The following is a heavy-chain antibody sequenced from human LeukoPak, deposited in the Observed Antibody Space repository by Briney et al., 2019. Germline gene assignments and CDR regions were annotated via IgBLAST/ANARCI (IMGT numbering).Heavy chain of an antibody. CDR2: ITNSGSTT. V-gene: IGHV3-11*04. D-gene: IGHD4-17*01. CDR1: GFTFSDYY. Sequence: GGSLRLSCVASGFTFSDYYMSWIRQAPGKGLEWISYITNSGSTTFYADSVKGRFSISRDDANNSLFLQMNSLRAEDTAVYYCTRDVRLRHKYYYMDVWGKGTTVTVSS. CDR3: TRDVRLRHKYYYMDV. J-gene: IGHJ6*03.